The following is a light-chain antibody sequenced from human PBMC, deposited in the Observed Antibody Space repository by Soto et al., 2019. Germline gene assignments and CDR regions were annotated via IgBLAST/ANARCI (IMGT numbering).Light chain of an antibody. CDR1: RDVGSD. V-gene: IGKV1-6*01. CDR2: AAS. J-gene: IGKJ1*01. Sequence: IQFTQSPFSLSSSVLDKIIITCRASRDVGSDVSWYQQKPGQAPKLVIYAASNLYTGVPSRFSGRRSGTEFTLTISSLQPEDFASYYCLQDYGDSWTFGQGTKVDIK. CDR3: LQDYGDSWT.